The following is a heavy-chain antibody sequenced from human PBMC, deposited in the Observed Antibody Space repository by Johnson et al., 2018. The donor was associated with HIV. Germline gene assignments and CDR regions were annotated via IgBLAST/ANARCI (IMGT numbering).Heavy chain of an antibody. J-gene: IGHJ3*02. D-gene: IGHD3-3*01. V-gene: IGHV3-9*01. CDR3: AKDSQKFLEWLDAFDI. Sequence: QLVESGGGLVQPGRSLRLSCAASGFSFDDYAMHWVRQAPGKGLEWVSGISWNSGTIGYADSVNGRFTISRDNAKNSLYLQINSLRAEDTALYYCAKDSQKFLEWLDAFDIWGQGTMVTVYS. CDR2: ISWNSGTI. CDR1: GFSFDDYA.